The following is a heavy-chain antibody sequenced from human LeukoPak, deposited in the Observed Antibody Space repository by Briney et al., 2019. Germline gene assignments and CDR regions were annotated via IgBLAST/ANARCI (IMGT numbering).Heavy chain of an antibody. D-gene: IGHD2/OR15-2a*01. CDR2: MYTNSGGT. V-gene: IGHV1-2*02. CDR3: ARDLGSTVMVGVHAFDL. J-gene: IGHJ3*01. Sequence: GGSVKVPCKASGYIFSDYYLHWVRQAPGQGLEWMGWMYTNSGGTNRAQELQGRITMTGDTSTADLELSKLRCDGPAVYFLARDLGSTVMVGVHAFDLWGQGTMVTVSS. CDR1: GYIFSDYY.